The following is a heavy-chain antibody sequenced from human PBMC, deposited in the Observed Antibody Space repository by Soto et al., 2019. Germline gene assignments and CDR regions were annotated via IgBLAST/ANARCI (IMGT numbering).Heavy chain of an antibody. CDR3: ATMKGGYQSYYYGMDV. Sequence: QVQLVQSGAEVKKPGSSVKVSCKASGGTFTSYAISWVRQAPGQGLEWVGGIIPIFGTADYAQKFQGRVTITADEPTSTAYMELSRLRSEDTAVYYCATMKGGYQSYYYGMDVWGQGTTVTVSS. CDR2: IIPIFGTA. J-gene: IGHJ6*02. V-gene: IGHV1-69*12. CDR1: GGTFTSYA. D-gene: IGHD3-16*02.